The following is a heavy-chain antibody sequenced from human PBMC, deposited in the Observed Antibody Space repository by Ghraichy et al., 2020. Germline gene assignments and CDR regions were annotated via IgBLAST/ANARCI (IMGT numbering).Heavy chain of an antibody. Sequence: GESLNISCAASGFALSSYTMNCVRQAPGKGLQWVSHIRSSSSAIYYADSVKGRFTISRDNAKNSLYLQMNSLRDEDSAVYYCARGAHSGGFFARRNWIDYWGQGTLVTVYS. V-gene: IGHV3-48*02. J-gene: IGHJ4*02. CDR2: IRSSSSAI. CDR1: GFALSSYT. CDR3: ARGAHSGGFFARRNWIDY. D-gene: IGHD1-26*01.